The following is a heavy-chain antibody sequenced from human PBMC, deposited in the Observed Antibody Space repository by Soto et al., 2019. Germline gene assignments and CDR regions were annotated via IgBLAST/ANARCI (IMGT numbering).Heavy chain of an antibody. Sequence: QLQLQESGSGLVKPSQTLSLTCAVSGGSISSGGYSWCWIRQPPGKGLEWIGYTYHSGRTSYTPSLKGRVPISVDRSKNQFSLKLNSVTAAEAAVYYCARGQWQAAFDIWGQGTMVTVSS. V-gene: IGHV4-30-2*01. D-gene: IGHD6-19*01. CDR2: TYHSGRT. J-gene: IGHJ3*02. CDR3: ARGQWQAAFDI. CDR1: GGSISSGGYS.